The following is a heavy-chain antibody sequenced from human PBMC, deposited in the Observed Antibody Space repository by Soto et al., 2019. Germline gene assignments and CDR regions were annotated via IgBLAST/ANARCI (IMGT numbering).Heavy chain of an antibody. V-gene: IGHV3-43D*04. J-gene: IGHJ4*02. D-gene: IGHD3-22*01. CDR2: TNSDGTDS. Sequence: PGGSLRLSCAAAGFDFEDYAMDWVRQVPGKGLEWVSLTNSDGTDSYYVDSVKGRFTISRDNAKTTLYLQMDRLRPEDTALYFCAKSLYYYDSSPLDHWGQGTLVTVSS. CDR1: GFDFEDYA. CDR3: AKSLYYYDSSPLDH.